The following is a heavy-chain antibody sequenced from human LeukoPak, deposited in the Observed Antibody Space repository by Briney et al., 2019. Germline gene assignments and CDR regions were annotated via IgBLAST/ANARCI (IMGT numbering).Heavy chain of an antibody. CDR3: ARAARQGFTMIVVPFFYFDL. D-gene: IGHD3-22*01. CDR2: INHSGST. V-gene: IGHV4-31*03. J-gene: IGHJ2*01. CDR1: GGSISSGASD. Sequence: SETVSLTCTVSGGSISSGASDWGWIRQHPKRGLEGVGYINHSGSTYYNPSLGSRVTMSVDTSKNQFSLKLSSVTAADSAVYYCARAARQGFTMIVVPFFYFDLWGRGTLVTVSS.